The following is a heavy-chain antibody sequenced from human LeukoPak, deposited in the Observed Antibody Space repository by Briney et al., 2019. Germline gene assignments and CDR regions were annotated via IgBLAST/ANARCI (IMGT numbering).Heavy chain of an antibody. CDR2: MYTSGST. D-gene: IGHD6-13*01. J-gene: IGHJ5*02. CDR1: GGPISTYS. V-gene: IGHV4-4*07. CDR3: ARDSGSSWYDWFDP. Sequence: SETLSLTCTVSGGPISTYSWSWIRQPAGKGLEWIGRMYTSGSTNYNPSLKSRVTMSVETSKNHFSLKLSSVTAADTAVYFCARDSGSSWYDWFDPWGQGTLVTVSS.